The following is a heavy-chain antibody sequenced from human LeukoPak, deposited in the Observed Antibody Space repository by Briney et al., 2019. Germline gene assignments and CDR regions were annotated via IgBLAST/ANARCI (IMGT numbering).Heavy chain of an antibody. J-gene: IGHJ3*02. CDR2: IYYSGST. Sequence: SQTLSLTCTVSGGSISSGGYYWSWIRQHPGKGLEWIGYIYYSGSTYYNPSLKSRVTISVDTSKNQFSLKLSSVTAADTAVYYCARSGYGGKASAFDIWGQGTMVTVSS. CDR3: ARSGYGGKASAFDI. D-gene: IGHD4-23*01. V-gene: IGHV4-31*03. CDR1: GGSISSGGYY.